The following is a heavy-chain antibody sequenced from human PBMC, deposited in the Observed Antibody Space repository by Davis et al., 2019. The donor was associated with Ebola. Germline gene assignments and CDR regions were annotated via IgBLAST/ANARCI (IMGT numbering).Heavy chain of an antibody. CDR1: GFTFSSYG. V-gene: IGHV3-30*03. CDR3: ARGRRDGYSRDAFDI. Sequence: PGGSLRLSCAASGFTFSSYGMHWVRQAPGKGLEWVAVISYDGSNKYYADSVKGRFTISRDNAKNSLYLQMNSLRAEDTAVYYCARGRRDGYSRDAFDIWGQGTMVTVSS. D-gene: IGHD5-24*01. J-gene: IGHJ3*02. CDR2: ISYDGSNK.